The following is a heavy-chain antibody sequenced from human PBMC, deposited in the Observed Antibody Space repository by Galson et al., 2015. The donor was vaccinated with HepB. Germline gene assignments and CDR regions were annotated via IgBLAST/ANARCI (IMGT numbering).Heavy chain of an antibody. D-gene: IGHD6-13*01. Sequence: SLRLSCAASGFTFSRYWMSWVRQAPGKGLEWVANIKQDGSEKYYVDSVKGRFTISRDNAKNSLYLQMNSLRAEDTAVYYCAREVLGYSSSWFVSFAYGYYFDYWGQGTLVTVSS. CDR1: GFTFSRYW. CDR3: AREVLGYSSSWFVSFAYGYYFDY. J-gene: IGHJ4*02. V-gene: IGHV3-7*03. CDR2: IKQDGSEK.